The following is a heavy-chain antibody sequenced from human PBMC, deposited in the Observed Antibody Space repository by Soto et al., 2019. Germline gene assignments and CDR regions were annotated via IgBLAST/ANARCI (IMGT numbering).Heavy chain of an antibody. CDR3: ARDLRGLCSSTSCPPPYYYYYVDV. D-gene: IGHD2-2*03. Sequence: QVQLVQSGAEVKKPGSSVKVSCKASGGTFSSYPISWVRQAPGQGLEWMGRIIPILGIANYAQKFQGRVTITAHKSTSTAYVELSSIRSEDTAVYSCARDLRGLCSSTSCPPPYYYYYVDVWGTGTTVTVSS. CDR1: GGTFSSYP. J-gene: IGHJ6*03. V-gene: IGHV1-69*02. CDR2: IIPILGIA.